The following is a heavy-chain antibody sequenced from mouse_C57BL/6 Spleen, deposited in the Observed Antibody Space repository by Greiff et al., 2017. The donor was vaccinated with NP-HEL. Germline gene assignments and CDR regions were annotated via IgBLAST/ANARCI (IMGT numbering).Heavy chain of an antibody. J-gene: IGHJ1*03. V-gene: IGHV1-50*01. CDR2: IDPSDSYT. CDR1: GYTLTSYW. Sequence: QVQLQQPGAELVKPGASVKLSCKASGYTLTSYWMQWVKQRPGQGLEWIGEIDPSDSYTNYNQKFKGKATLTVDTSSSTAYMQLSSLTSEDSAVYYCARRDGYYYGWYFDVWGTGTTVTVSS. D-gene: IGHD2-3*01. CDR3: ARRDGYYYGWYFDV.